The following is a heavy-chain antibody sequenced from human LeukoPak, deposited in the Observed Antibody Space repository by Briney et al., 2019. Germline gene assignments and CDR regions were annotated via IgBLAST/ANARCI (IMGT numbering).Heavy chain of an antibody. Sequence: SETLSLTCAVSGYSISSGYYWGWIRQPPGKGLEWIGSIYHSGSTYYNPSLKSRVTISVDTSKNQFSLKLSSVTAADTAVYYCASGRLLGFPHWGQGTLVTVSS. J-gene: IGHJ4*02. V-gene: IGHV4-38-2*01. CDR2: IYHSGST. CDR3: ASGRLLGFPH. CDR1: GYSISSGYY. D-gene: IGHD3-10*01.